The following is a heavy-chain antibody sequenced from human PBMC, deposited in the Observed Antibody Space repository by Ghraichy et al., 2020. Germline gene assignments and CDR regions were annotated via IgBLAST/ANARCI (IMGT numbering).Heavy chain of an antibody. CDR3: AKARSAPKVYQLLSRWYGMDV. CDR2: ISGSGGST. J-gene: IGHJ6*02. D-gene: IGHD2-2*01. V-gene: IGHV3-23*01. Sequence: GGSLRLSCAASGFTFSSYAMSWVRQAPGKGLEWVSAISGSGGSTYYADSVKGRFTISRDNSKNTLYLQMNSLRAEDTAVYYCAKARSAPKVYQLLSRWYGMDVWGQGTTVTVSS. CDR1: GFTFSSYA.